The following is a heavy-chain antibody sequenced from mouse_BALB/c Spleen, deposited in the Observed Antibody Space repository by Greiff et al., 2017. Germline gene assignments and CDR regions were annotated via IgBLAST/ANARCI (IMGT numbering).Heavy chain of an antibody. CDR2: IDPANGNT. D-gene: IGHD1-2*01. CDR1: GFNIKDTY. Sequence: EVQLQQSGAELVKPGASVKLSCTASGFNIKDTYMHWVKQRPEQGLEWIGRIDPANGNTKYDPKFQGKATITADTSSNTAYLQLSSLTSEDTAVYYCARPIHYYGYDYFDYWGQGTTLTVSS. V-gene: IGHV14-3*02. CDR3: ARPIHYYGYDYFDY. J-gene: IGHJ2*01.